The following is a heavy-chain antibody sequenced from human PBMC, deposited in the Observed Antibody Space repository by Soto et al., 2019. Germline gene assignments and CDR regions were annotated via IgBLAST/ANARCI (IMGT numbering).Heavy chain of an antibody. CDR2: INPHGGST. J-gene: IGHJ5*02. D-gene: IGHD1-26*01. CDR1: RDTFTSYY. CDR3: ARSSGGNFGIIIEGTNWFAP. V-gene: IGHV1-46*01. Sequence: ASVKVSCKAPRDTFTSYYINWVRQAPGQGLGWMGVINPHGGSTAYAQKFKGRVTLTRDTSASTVYMEVSSLTSEDTAMYYCARSSGGNFGIIIEGTNWFAPWGQGTLVTVSS.